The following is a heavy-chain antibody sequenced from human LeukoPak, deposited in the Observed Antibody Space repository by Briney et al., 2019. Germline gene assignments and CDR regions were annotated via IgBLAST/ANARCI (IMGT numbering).Heavy chain of an antibody. J-gene: IGHJ4*02. V-gene: IGHV1-2*02. CDR1: GCTFTGYY. CDR2: INPSSGGT. CDR3: ARGLTGDHYFDY. Sequence: ASVKVSCKASGCTFTGYYMHWVRQAPGQGLEWMGWINPSSGGTNYAQKFQGRVTMTRDTSISTAYMELSRLRSDDTAVYYCARGLTGDHYFDYWGQGTLVTVSS. D-gene: IGHD7-27*01.